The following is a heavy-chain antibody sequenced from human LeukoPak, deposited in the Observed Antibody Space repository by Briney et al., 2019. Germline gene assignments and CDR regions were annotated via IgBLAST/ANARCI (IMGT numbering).Heavy chain of an antibody. Sequence: PGRSLRLSCAASGFTFDDYAMHWVRQAPGKGLEWVSGISWNSGTEGYADSVKGRFTISRDNAKNSLYLQMNSPRGEDAALYYCAVLRYYAMDVWGQGTTVNVSS. CDR1: GFTFDDYA. D-gene: IGHD2-8*01. V-gene: IGHV3-9*01. CDR3: AVLRYYAMDV. CDR2: ISWNSGTE. J-gene: IGHJ6*02.